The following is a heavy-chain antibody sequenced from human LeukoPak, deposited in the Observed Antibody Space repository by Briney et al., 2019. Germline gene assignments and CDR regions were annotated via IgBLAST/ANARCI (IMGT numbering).Heavy chain of an antibody. J-gene: IGHJ6*02. Sequence: GGSLRLSCAASGFTFSSYAMSWVRQAPGKGLEWVSAISGSGGSTYYADSVKGRFTISRDNSKNTLYLQMNSLRAEDTAVYYCASSLGYCSGTSCYSGMDVWGQGTTVTVSS. CDR1: GFTFSSYA. V-gene: IGHV3-23*01. CDR3: ASSLGYCSGTSCYSGMDV. CDR2: ISGSGGST. D-gene: IGHD2-2*01.